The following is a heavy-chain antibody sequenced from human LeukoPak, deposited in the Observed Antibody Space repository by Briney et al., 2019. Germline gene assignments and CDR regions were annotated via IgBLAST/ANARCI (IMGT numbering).Heavy chain of an antibody. J-gene: IGHJ6*03. D-gene: IGHD1-1*01. Sequence: SVKVSCKASGGTFSSYTISWVRQAPGQGLEWMGRIIPILGIANYAQKFQGRVTITADKSTSTAYMELSSLRSEDTAVYYCARDFEGTYYYYYMDVWGKGTTVTVSS. CDR3: ARDFEGTYYYYYMDV. CDR1: GGTFSSYT. CDR2: IIPILGIA. V-gene: IGHV1-69*04.